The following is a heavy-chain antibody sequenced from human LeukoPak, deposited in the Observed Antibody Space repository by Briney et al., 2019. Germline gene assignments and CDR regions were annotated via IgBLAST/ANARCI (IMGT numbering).Heavy chain of an antibody. CDR3: AKEDCSGGSCYRYFQY. V-gene: IGHV3-30*02. Sequence: PGGSLRLSCAASGFTFSSYGMHWVRQAPGRGLEWVAFIRYDGSDKYYADSVKGRFTISRDNSKNTLYLQMNSLRAEDTAVYYCAKEDCSGGSCYRYFQYWARAAWSPSPQ. D-gene: IGHD2-15*01. CDR2: IRYDGSDK. J-gene: IGHJ1*01. CDR1: GFTFSSYG.